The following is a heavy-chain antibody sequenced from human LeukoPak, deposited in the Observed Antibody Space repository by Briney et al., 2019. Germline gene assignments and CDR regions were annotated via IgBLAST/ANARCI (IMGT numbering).Heavy chain of an antibody. V-gene: IGHV3-23*01. CDR1: GFTFSSYA. Sequence: GGSLRLSCAASGFTFSSYAMSWVRQAPGKGLEWVSSIGGSGSSTYYGDSVKGRFTISRDNSKNTLYLQMSSLRAEDTAVYYCATAVADFSDYWGQGTLVTVSS. CDR3: ATAVADFSDY. CDR2: IGGSGSST. J-gene: IGHJ4*02. D-gene: IGHD6-19*01.